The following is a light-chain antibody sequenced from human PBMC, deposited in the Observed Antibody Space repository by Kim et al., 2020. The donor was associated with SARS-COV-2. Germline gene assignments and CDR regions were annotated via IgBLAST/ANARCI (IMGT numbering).Light chain of an antibody. Sequence: QLVLTQSPSASASLGASVKLTCSLSSGHSSYDIAWHQQQPKKGPRYLMKVNSDGSHSKGDGIPDRFSGSSSGAERYLTISSLQSEDEADYYCQTWGTGIRVLGGGTQLTV. CDR1: SGHSSYD. CDR2: VNSDGSH. V-gene: IGLV4-69*01. CDR3: QTWGTGIRV. J-gene: IGLJ3*02.